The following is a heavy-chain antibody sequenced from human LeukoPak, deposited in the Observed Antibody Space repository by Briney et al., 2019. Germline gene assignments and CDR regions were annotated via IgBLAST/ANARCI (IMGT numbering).Heavy chain of an antibody. Sequence: GGSLRLSCAASGFTFSSYAMSWVRQAPGKGLEWVSAISGSGGSTYYADSVKGRFTISRDNAKNSLYLQMNSLRAEDTAVYYCARDTLIVVGDYFDYWGQGTLVTVSS. J-gene: IGHJ4*02. CDR2: ISGSGGST. CDR3: ARDTLIVVGDYFDY. D-gene: IGHD3-22*01. V-gene: IGHV3-23*01. CDR1: GFTFSSYA.